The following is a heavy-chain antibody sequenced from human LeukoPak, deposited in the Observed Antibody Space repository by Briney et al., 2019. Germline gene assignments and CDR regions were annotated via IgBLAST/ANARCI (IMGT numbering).Heavy chain of an antibody. CDR3: ARFDSSAWSYWFDP. V-gene: IGHV4-59*01. J-gene: IGHJ5*02. Sequence: PSETQSLTCTVSGGSISSNCWSWIRQPPGKGVEWIGYIYYSGSTNYNPSLKSRVTISIDTSKYQFSLKLSSVTAADTAVYYCARFDSSAWSYWFDPWGQGTLVTVSS. CDR1: GGSISSNC. CDR2: IYYSGST. D-gene: IGHD6-13*01.